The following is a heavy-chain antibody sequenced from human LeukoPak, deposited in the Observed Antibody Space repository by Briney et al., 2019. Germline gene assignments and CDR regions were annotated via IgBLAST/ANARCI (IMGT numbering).Heavy chain of an antibody. J-gene: IGHJ5*02. CDR1: GGSISSSSYY. CDR2: IYYSGST. Sequence: PSETLSLTCTVSGGSISSSSYYSGWIRQPPGKGLESIGSIYYSGSTYYHPSLKSRVTISVDTSKNQFSLKLSSVTAADTAVYYCARQSSSWYTAYNWFDPWGQGTLVTVSS. CDR3: ARQSSSWYTAYNWFDP. D-gene: IGHD6-13*01. V-gene: IGHV4-39*01.